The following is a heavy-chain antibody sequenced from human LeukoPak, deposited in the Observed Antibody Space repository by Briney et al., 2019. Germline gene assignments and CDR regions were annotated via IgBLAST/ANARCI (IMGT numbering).Heavy chain of an antibody. CDR2: ISAYNGNT. Sequence: ASVKVSCKASDYTFTSYGISWVRQAPGQGLEWMGWISAYNGNTNYAQKLQGRVTMTTDTSTSTAYMELRSLRSDDTVVYYCARDLGYTATYYYYGMDVWGQGTTVTVSS. CDR1: DYTFTSYG. D-gene: IGHD3-16*01. V-gene: IGHV1-18*01. CDR3: ARDLGYTATYYYYGMDV. J-gene: IGHJ6*02.